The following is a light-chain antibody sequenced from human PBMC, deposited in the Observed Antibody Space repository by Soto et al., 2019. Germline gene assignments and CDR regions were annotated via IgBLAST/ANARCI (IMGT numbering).Light chain of an antibody. CDR1: QIVTSN. J-gene: IGKJ5*01. V-gene: IGKV3-15*01. CDR2: SSS. CDR3: QQNGWSPLT. Sequence: EIVMTQSPATLSVSPGDSATLSCRASQIVTSNLAWYQHKPGQAPRLLIYSSSTRAAGIPARFGGSGSGTEFTFSISRLEPEDFAVYYCQQNGWSPLTFGQGTRLEIK.